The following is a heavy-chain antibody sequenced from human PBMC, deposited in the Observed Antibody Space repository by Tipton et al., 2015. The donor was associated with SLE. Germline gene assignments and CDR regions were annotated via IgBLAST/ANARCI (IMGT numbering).Heavy chain of an antibody. CDR1: GGSISSGSYY. CDR3: ARDDIVVGSRLDP. J-gene: IGHJ5*02. CDR2: IYTSGST. D-gene: IGHD2-15*01. Sequence: TLSLTCTVSGGSISSGSYYWSWIRQPAGKGLEWIGYIYTSGSTNYNPSLKSRVTISVDTSKNQFSLKLSSVTAADTAVYYCARDDIVVGSRLDPWGQGTLVTVSS. V-gene: IGHV4-61*09.